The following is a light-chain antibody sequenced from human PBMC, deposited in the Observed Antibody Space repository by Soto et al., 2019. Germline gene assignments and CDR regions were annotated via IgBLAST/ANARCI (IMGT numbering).Light chain of an antibody. CDR1: SSNIGTNT. CDR2: NDN. Sequence: QSVLTQPSSASGTPGQTVTISCSGTSSNIGTNTVNWYRQVPGTAPKLLIFNDNVRPSGVPGRFSGSRSGTSASLAISGLQSEDEAAYYCAAWDGRLNVVLLGGGTKVTVL. J-gene: IGLJ2*01. V-gene: IGLV1-44*01. CDR3: AAWDGRLNVVL.